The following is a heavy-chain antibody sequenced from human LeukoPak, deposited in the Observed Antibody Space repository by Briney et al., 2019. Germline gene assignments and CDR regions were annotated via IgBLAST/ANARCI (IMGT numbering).Heavy chain of an antibody. CDR2: IYHSGST. CDR1: GGSISSSNW. D-gene: IGHD1-1*01. J-gene: IGHJ3*02. V-gene: IGHV4-4*02. Sequence: SETLSLTCAVSGGSISSSNWWSWVRQPPGKGLEWIGEIYHSGSTNYDPSLKSRVTISVDKSKNQFSLNLSSVTAADTAVYYCVRDFGNWNDGGYAFDIWGQGTKVTVSS. CDR3: VRDFGNWNDGGYAFDI.